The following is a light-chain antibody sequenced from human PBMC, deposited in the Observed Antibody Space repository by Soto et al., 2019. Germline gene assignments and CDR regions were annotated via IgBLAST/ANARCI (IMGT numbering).Light chain of an antibody. J-gene: IGLJ3*02. CDR3: QCYDSSVSGLL. CDR2: GNT. V-gene: IGLV1-40*01. CDR1: KSNIGAPYD. Sequence: QSVLTQSPSVSGAPGQRVTISCTGSKSNIGAPYDVQWYQQLPGTAPKLLIYGNTIRPSGVPDRFSGSKSDTSASLAITGLQAEDEANYYCQCYDSSVSGLLFGGGTKLTVL.